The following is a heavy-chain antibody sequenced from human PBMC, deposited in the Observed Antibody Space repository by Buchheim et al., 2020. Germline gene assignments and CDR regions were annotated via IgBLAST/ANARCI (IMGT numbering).Heavy chain of an antibody. CDR2: IKQDGSEK. CDR3: ARGGAVVVAAAIEYYYGMDV. J-gene: IGHJ6*02. V-gene: IGHV3-7*01. CDR1: GFTFSSYW. Sequence: EVQLVESGGGLVQPGGSLRLSCAASGFTFSSYWMSWVRQAPGKGLEWVANIKQDGSEKYYVDSVKGRFTISRDNAKNSLYLQMNSLRAEDTAGYYCARGGAVVVAAAIEYYYGMDVWGQGTT. D-gene: IGHD2-15*01.